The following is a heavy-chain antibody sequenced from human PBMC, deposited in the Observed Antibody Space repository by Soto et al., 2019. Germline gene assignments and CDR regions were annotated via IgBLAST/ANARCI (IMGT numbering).Heavy chain of an antibody. CDR3: ARDRNHYYHRLTSRGKYNLLDP. D-gene: IGHD3-22*01. CDR2: IYYSGST. V-gene: IGHV4-31*03. CDR1: GGSISSGVYY. J-gene: IGHJ5*02. Sequence: SETLSLTCTVSGGSISSGVYYWSWIRQHPGKGLEWIGYIYYSGSTYYNPSLKSRVTISVDTSKNQFSLKLSSVTAADTAVYYCARDRNHYYHRLTSRGKYNLLDPWGQGTLVTVSS.